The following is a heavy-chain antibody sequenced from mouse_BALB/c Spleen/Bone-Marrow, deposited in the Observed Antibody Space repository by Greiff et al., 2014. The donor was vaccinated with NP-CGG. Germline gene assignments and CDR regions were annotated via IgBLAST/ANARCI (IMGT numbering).Heavy chain of an antibody. D-gene: IGHD4-1*01. CDR1: GYTFTDYN. Sequence: VQLQQSGPELVRPGASVKISCKASGYTFTDYNIYWVKQNHGKSLEWIGYIYPYSGGTGYNQKFKSKATLTVDNSSTTAYMELRSLTSEDSAVYYCARGNWDFAYWGQGTLVTVST. J-gene: IGHJ3*01. CDR2: IYPYSGGT. V-gene: IGHV1S29*02. CDR3: ARGNWDFAY.